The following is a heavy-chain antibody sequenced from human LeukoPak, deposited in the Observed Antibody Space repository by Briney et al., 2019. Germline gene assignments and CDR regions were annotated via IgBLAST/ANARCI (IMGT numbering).Heavy chain of an antibody. CDR3: ASYTYGWIYGMDV. V-gene: IGHV3-53*01. J-gene: IGHJ6*01. CDR2: IYSGDNT. Sequence: GSLRLSCAASGFTVSSIYMNWVRPAPGKGLECVSVIYSGDNTYYADSVKGRFTISRDNSKNTLYLQMNSLRAEDTAVYYCASYTYGWIYGMDVWGQGTTVTVSS. D-gene: IGHD5-18*01. CDR1: GFTVSSIY.